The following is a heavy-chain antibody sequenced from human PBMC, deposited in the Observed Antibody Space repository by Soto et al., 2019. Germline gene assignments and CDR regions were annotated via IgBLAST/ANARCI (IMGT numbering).Heavy chain of an antibody. V-gene: IGHV4-30-4*01. J-gene: IGHJ4*02. CDR1: GGSISSGYEY. CDR3: ARVSTAAAVVYDY. Sequence: PSETLSLTCTVSGGSISSGYEYWSWIRQPPGKGLEWVGYIYYSGSTYYNPSLKSRVTISIDTSKNQFSLRLSSVTAADTAVYYCARVSTAAAVVYDYWGPGTLVTVSS. D-gene: IGHD2-2*01. CDR2: IYYSGST.